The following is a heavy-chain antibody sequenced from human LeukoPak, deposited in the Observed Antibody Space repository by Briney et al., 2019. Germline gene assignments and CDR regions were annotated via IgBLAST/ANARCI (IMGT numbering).Heavy chain of an antibody. CDR3: ANSGSNYEAVS. CDR2: IYHSGST. D-gene: IGHD5-18*01. J-gene: IGHJ5*02. CDR1: GGSISSSNW. V-gene: IGHV4-4*02. Sequence: PSETLSLTCAVSGGSISSSNWWSWVRQPPGKGLEWIGEIYHSGSTNYNPSLKSRVTISVDKSKNQFSLKLSSVTAADTAFYFCANSGSNYEAVSWGQGTLVTVSS.